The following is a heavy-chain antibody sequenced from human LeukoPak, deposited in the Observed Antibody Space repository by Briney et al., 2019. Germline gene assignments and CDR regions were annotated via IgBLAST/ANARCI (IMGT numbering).Heavy chain of an antibody. CDR1: GYTFTSYY. V-gene: IGHV1-46*01. J-gene: IGHJ4*02. Sequence: ASVKVSCKASGYTFTSYYMHWVRQAPGQGLEWMGIINPSGGSTSYAQKFQGRVTMTRDTSTSTVYMELSSLRAEDTTVYYCAKDRDRHIVVVTALDYWGQGTLVTVSS. D-gene: IGHD2-21*02. CDR2: INPSGGST. CDR3: AKDRDRHIVVVTALDY.